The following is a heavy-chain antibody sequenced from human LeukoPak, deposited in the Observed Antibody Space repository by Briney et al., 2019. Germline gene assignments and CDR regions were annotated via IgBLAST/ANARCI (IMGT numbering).Heavy chain of an antibody. CDR1: GLTFSSAW. D-gene: IGHD1-26*01. J-gene: IGHJ3*02. CDR3: ITDPGAWAPI. CDR2: IKSKTDGETT. V-gene: IGHV3-15*01. Sequence: GGSLRLSCVASGLTFSSAWMSWVRQAPGKGLEWVGRIKSKTDGETTDYAAPVKGRFTISRDDSKNTLYLQMNRLNIGDTAVYYCITDPGAWAPIWGQGTMVTVSS.